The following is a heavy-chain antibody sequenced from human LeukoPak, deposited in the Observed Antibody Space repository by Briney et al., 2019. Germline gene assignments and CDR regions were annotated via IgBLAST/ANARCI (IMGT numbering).Heavy chain of an antibody. CDR1: GFTFSSYA. CDR3: AKDIAYCGGDCYSGQH. V-gene: IGHV3-23*01. D-gene: IGHD2-21*02. Sequence: RGSLRLSCAASGFTFSSYAMSWVRQAPGKGLEWVSAISGSGGSTYYADSVKGRFTISRDNSKNTLYLQMNSLRAEDTAVYYCAKDIAYCGGDCYSGQHWGQGTLVTVSS. J-gene: IGHJ1*01. CDR2: ISGSGGST.